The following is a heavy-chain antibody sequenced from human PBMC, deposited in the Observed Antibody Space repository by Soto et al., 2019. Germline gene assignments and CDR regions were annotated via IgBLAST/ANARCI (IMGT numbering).Heavy chain of an antibody. CDR2: LYNTGST. V-gene: IGHV4-59*01. CDR3: ASTQYGGNSSGAFDI. D-gene: IGHD2-21*02. J-gene: IGHJ3*02. CDR1: GGSISRYY. Sequence: SETLSLTCTVSGGSISRYYWSWIRQPPGKGLEWIGYLYNTGSTIYNPSLKSRVTISVDTSKNQFSLKLNSLTAADTAVYYCASTQYGGNSSGAFDIWGQGTMVTVSS.